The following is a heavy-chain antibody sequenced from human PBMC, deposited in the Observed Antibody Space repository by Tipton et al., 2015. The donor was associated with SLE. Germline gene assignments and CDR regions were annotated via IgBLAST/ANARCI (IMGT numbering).Heavy chain of an antibody. J-gene: IGHJ4*02. Sequence: TLSLTCTVSGGSISSGDYYWSWIRQPPGKGLEWIGYTYYSGSTYYNPSLKSRVTISVDTSKNQFSLKLSSVTAADTAVYYCARASYGLGNSYWGQGTLVTVSS. V-gene: IGHV4-30-4*01. D-gene: IGHD4-17*01. CDR3: ARASYGLGNSY. CDR1: GGSISSGDYY. CDR2: TYYSGST.